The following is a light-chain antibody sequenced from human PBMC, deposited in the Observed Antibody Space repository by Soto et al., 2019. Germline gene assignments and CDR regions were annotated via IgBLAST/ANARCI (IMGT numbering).Light chain of an antibody. CDR2: GAS. V-gene: IGKV3-20*01. Sequence: EIVLTQSPGTLSLSPGERATLSCRASQSVSNNYLAWYQQKPGQAPRLLIYGASNRATGIPDRFSGSGSGTDFTLTISRLEPEDFATYYCQQFDTSPWTFGQGTKVDMK. CDR1: QSVSNNY. CDR3: QQFDTSPWT. J-gene: IGKJ1*01.